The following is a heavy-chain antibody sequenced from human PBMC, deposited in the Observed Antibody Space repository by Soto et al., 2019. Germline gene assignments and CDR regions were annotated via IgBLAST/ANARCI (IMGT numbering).Heavy chain of an antibody. J-gene: IGHJ6*02. Sequence: QVQLVESGGGVVQPGRSLRLSCAASGFTFSSYAMHWVRQAPGKGLEWVAVISYDGSNKYYADSVKGRFTISRDNSKNTLYLQMNSLRAEDTAVYYCARDADYGVYAHYYYYYYGMDVWGQGTTVTVSS. CDR1: GFTFSSYA. CDR3: ARDADYGVYAHYYYYYYGMDV. CDR2: ISYDGSNK. D-gene: IGHD4-17*01. V-gene: IGHV3-30-3*01.